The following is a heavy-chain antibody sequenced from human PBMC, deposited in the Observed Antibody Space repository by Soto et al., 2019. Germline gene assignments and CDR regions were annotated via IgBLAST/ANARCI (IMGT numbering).Heavy chain of an antibody. CDR2: ISGSAGST. J-gene: IGHJ4*02. Sequence: PGGSLRLSCVASGFTFSTYAMSWVRQAPGKGLEWVSAISGSAGSTYYADSVKGRFTISRDNSKNTLYLQMNSLRAEDTAVFYCTKDLWPYLPAGGEFDSWGQGTLVTVSS. CDR1: GFTFSTYA. CDR3: TKDLWPYLPAGGEFDS. V-gene: IGHV3-23*01. D-gene: IGHD3-16*01.